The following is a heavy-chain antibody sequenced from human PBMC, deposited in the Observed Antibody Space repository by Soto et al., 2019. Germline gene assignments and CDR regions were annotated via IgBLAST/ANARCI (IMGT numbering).Heavy chain of an antibody. CDR1: GFTFSSYD. D-gene: IGHD3-3*01. V-gene: IGHV3-13*01. J-gene: IGHJ5*02. CDR3: VRDGGP. CDR2: IGTAGDT. Sequence: EVQLVESGGGLVQPGGSLRLSCAASGFTFSSYDMHWVRQTTGKSLEWVSAIGTAGDTYYLDSVKGRFTISRENAKNSLYLQMNSLRAGDTAVDYCVRDGGPWGQGTLVTVSS.